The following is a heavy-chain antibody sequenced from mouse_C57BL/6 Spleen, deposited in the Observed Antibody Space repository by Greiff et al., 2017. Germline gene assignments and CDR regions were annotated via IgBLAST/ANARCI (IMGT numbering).Heavy chain of an antibody. Sequence: VQLVESGSVLARPGASVKLSCKTSGYTFTSYWMHWVKQRPGHGLEWIGAIYPGNGDTSYNQKFKGKAKLTAVTSASTAYMELSSLTDEDSAVYDCARGIGSSYAWFAYWGQGTLVTVSA. CDR3: ARGIGSSYAWFAY. CDR2: IYPGNGDT. D-gene: IGHD1-1*01. CDR1: GYTFTSYW. V-gene: IGHV1-5*01. J-gene: IGHJ3*01.